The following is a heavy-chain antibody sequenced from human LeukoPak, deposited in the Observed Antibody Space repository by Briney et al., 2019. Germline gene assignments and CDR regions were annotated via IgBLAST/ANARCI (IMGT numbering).Heavy chain of an antibody. J-gene: IGHJ3*02. CDR1: GGSISTSNYY. CDR3: ARDRAYYYDSSGYHGAFDI. CDR2: IFYSGST. V-gene: IGHV4-39*07. D-gene: IGHD3-22*01. Sequence: SETLSLTCTVSGGSISTSNYYWGWIRQPPGKGLEWIGNIFYSGSTYYSPSLKSRVTISVDTSKTQLSLKLNSVTAADTAVYYCARDRAYYYDSSGYHGAFDIWGQGTLVTVSS.